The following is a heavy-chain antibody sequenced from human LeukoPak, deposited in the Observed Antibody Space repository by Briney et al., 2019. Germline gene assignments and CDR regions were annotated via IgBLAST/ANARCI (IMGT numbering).Heavy chain of an antibody. J-gene: IGHJ1*01. CDR3: TRDGLGYCSGGSCGSAEYFQH. V-gene: IGHV3-49*03. D-gene: IGHD2-15*01. CDR2: IRSKAYGGTT. CDR1: GFTFGDYA. Sequence: GSLRLSCTASGFTFGDYAMSWFRQAPGKGLEWVGFIRSKAYGGTTEYAASVKGRFTISRDDSKSIAYLQMNSLKTEDTAVYYCTRDGLGYCSGGSCGSAEYFQHWGQGTLVTVSS.